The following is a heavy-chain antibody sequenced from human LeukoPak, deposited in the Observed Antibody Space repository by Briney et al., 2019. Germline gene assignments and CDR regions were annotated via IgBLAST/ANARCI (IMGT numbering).Heavy chain of an antibody. V-gene: IGHV3-48*03. J-gene: IGHJ3*02. D-gene: IGHD2-15*01. CDR2: ISSSGYTI. CDR3: ARNPGCSGGTCYFRGAFDI. Sequence: PGGSLRLSCEASGFTFSSYEINWVPQAPGKGLEGVSYISSSGYTIYYADSVKGRFTISRDNAKNSLYLQMNSLRAEDTAVYYCARNPGCSGGTCYFRGAFDIWGQGTMVTVSS. CDR1: GFTFSSYE.